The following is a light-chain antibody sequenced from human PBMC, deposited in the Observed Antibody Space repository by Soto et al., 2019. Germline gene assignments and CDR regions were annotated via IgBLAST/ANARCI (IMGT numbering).Light chain of an antibody. Sequence: ERVLTQSPGTLSLSPGERATLSRRASQSGTSSYLAWYQQKPGQAPRLLIYGASSRTTGIPDRCIGSGSGTYIPLTISRLEPEYVAVYYFQHYGSSPLTFGGGTKVEIK. CDR1: QSGTSSY. CDR2: GAS. V-gene: IGKV3-20*01. J-gene: IGKJ4*01. CDR3: QHYGSSPLT.